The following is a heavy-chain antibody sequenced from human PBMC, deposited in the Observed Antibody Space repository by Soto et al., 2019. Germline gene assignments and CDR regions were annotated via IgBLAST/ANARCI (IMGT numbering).Heavy chain of an antibody. D-gene: IGHD3-22*01. CDR1: GGTFSSYA. CDR3: ARSYYYDSSGYPARFQMPPSLTHHRPYYYGMDV. CDR2: IIPIFGTA. Sequence: ASVKVSCKASGGTFSSYAISWVRQAPGQGLEWMGGIIPIFGTANYAQKFQGRVTITADESTSTAYMELSSLRSEDTAVYYCARSYYYDSSGYPARFQMPPSLTHHRPYYYGMDVWGQGTPVTVYS. J-gene: IGHJ6*02. V-gene: IGHV1-69*13.